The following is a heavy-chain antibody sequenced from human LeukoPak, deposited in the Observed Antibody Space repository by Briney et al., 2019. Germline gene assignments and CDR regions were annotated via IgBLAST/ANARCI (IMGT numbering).Heavy chain of an antibody. Sequence: GGSLRLSCAASGFTFSSYAMHWVRQAPGKGLEWVAVISYDGSNKYYADSVKGRFTISRDNSKNTLYLQMNSLRAEDTAVYYCARGPTYHYDSSGLSYWGQGTLVTVSS. CDR3: ARGPTYHYDSSGLSY. D-gene: IGHD3-22*01. CDR2: ISYDGSNK. J-gene: IGHJ4*02. V-gene: IGHV3-30*04. CDR1: GFTFSSYA.